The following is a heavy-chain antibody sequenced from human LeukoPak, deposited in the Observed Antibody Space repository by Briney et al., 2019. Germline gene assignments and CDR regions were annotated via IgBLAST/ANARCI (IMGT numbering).Heavy chain of an antibody. CDR3: AKDKYSNYRPFDY. V-gene: IGHV3-23*01. D-gene: IGHD4-11*01. CDR1: GFTLSDYA. Sequence: PGGSLRLSCAASGFTLSDYAMTWVRQAPGKGLEWVASIVGTSGTTYYADSVKGRFTISRDNSKNTLYLQMNSLRAEDTAVYYCAKDKYSNYRPFDYWGQGTLVTVSS. J-gene: IGHJ4*02. CDR2: IVGTSGTT.